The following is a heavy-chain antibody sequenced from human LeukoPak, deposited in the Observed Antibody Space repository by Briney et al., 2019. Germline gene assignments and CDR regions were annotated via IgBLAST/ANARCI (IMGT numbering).Heavy chain of an antibody. CDR3: AQRGAFTSDPLDY. D-gene: IGHD3-16*01. V-gene: IGHV3-23*01. CDR2: ISGSGAST. CDR1: GFTFNSYA. Sequence: GGSLRLSCAASGFTFNSYAMGWVRQAPGKGLEWVSAISGSGASTYYADSVKGRFTISRDNAKNTLYLQMNSLRAEDTAVYYCAQRGAFTSDPLDYWGQGTLVTVSS. J-gene: IGHJ4*02.